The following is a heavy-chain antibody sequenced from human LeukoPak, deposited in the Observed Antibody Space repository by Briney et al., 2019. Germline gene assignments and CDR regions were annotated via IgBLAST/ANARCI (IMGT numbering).Heavy chain of an antibody. CDR2: IYPGYSDT. CDR1: GYSFTSYW. J-gene: IGHJ4*02. CDR3: ARQEALGYGSGSYYFDY. D-gene: IGHD3-10*01. V-gene: IGHV5-51*01. Sequence: GESLKISCKGSGYSFTSYWIGWVRQMPGKGLEWMGIIYPGYSDTRYSPSFQSQVTISADKSISTAYLQWSSLKASDTAMYYCARQEALGYGSGSYYFDYWGQGTLVTVSS.